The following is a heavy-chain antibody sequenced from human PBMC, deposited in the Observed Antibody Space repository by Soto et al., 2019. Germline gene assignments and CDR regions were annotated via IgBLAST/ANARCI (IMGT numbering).Heavy chain of an antibody. CDR3: AKYRSLYCSSTSCPADY. CDR1: GFTFSSYG. J-gene: IGHJ4*02. D-gene: IGHD2-2*01. Sequence: QVQLVESGGGVVQPGRSLRLSCAASGFTFSSYGMHWVRQAPGKGLEWVAVISYDGSNKYYADSVKGRFTISRDNSKNTRDLQMNSLGSQDTAVYYCAKYRSLYCSSTSCPADYWGQGTLVTVSS. CDR2: ISYDGSNK. V-gene: IGHV3-30*18.